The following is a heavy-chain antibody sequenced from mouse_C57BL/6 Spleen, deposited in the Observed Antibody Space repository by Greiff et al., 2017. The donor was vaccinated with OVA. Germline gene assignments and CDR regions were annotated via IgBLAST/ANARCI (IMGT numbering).Heavy chain of an antibody. D-gene: IGHD1-1*01. CDR3: AREGYYGSPGYYFDY. J-gene: IGHJ2*01. V-gene: IGHV14-2*01. Sequence: VQLQQSGAELVKPGASVKLSCTASGFNIKDYYMHWVKQRTEQGLEWIGRIDPEDGETKYAPKFQGKATLTADTSSNTAYLQLSSLTSEDTAVYYCAREGYYGSPGYYFDYWGQGTTLTVSS. CDR2: IDPEDGET. CDR1: GFNIKDYY.